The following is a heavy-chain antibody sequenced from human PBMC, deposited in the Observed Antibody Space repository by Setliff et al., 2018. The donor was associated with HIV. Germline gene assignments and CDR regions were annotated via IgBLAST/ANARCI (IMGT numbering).Heavy chain of an antibody. CDR3: PRDXXXGGYMDL. D-gene: IGHD1-26*01. J-gene: IGHJ6*03. CDR2: IKEDGSET. V-gene: IGHV3-7*01. CDR1: GFTFSNFW. Sequence: GGSLRLSCATSGFTFSNFWMTWVRQAPGKGLEWVANIKEDGSETFYVDSVKGRFTMSRDNAKNSLYLQMNSLRAEDTAVYYCPRDXXXGGYMDLWAKGTTVTVSS.